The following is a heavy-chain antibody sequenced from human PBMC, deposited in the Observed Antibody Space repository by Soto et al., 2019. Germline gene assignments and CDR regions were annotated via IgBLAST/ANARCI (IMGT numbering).Heavy chain of an antibody. J-gene: IGHJ2*01. CDR1: GGTFNSSG. Sequence: QVQLVQSGAEVKKPGSSVKVSCKASGGTFNSSGISWVGQAPGQGLEWMGGIIPIVGTADYAQKFQDRITITADEATSTAYMELSSLRSEDTAMYYCARDLYSAAAPGLTHWYFDLWGRGTLVTVSS. V-gene: IGHV1-69*01. CDR2: IIPIVGTA. D-gene: IGHD6-13*01. CDR3: ARDLYSAAAPGLTHWYFDL.